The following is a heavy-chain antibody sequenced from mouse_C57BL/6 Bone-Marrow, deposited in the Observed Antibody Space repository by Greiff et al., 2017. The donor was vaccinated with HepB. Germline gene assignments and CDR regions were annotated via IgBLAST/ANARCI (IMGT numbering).Heavy chain of an antibody. CDR1: GYTFTSYW. Sequence: VQPQQSGAELVKPGASVKMSCKASGYTFTSYWITWVKQRPGQGLEWIGDIYPGSGSTNYNEKFKSKATLTVDTSSSTAYMQLSSLTSEDSAVYYCASGGYPYYAMDYWGQGTSVTVSS. CDR2: IYPGSGST. J-gene: IGHJ4*01. V-gene: IGHV1-55*01. D-gene: IGHD1-1*02. CDR3: ASGGYPYYAMDY.